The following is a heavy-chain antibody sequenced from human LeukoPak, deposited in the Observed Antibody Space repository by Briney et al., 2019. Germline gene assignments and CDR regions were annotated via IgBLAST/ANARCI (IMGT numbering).Heavy chain of an antibody. D-gene: IGHD2-2*01. CDR2: VSPGGGTT. CDR1: GFAFGSEA. Sequence: GGSLRLSCAVSGFAFGSEAMSWVRQSPARGLEWVASVSPGGGTTYYADHVRGRFTISRDNSNNTLYVQMNSLRAEDTAVYYCARGLARYCSSTSCSEFDYWGQGTLVTVSS. CDR3: ARGLARYCSSTSCSEFDY. J-gene: IGHJ4*02. V-gene: IGHV3-23*01.